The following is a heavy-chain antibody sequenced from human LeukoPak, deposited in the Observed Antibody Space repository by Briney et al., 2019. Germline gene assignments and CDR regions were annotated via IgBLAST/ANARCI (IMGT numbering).Heavy chain of an antibody. Sequence: GGSLRLSCAASGFTFSSYWMHWVRQAPGKGLVWVSRINSDGSTTSYADSVKGRFTISRDNAKNTLYLQMNSLRAEDTAVYYCARRSAAKDAFDIWGQGTMVTVSS. J-gene: IGHJ3*02. CDR1: GFTFSSYW. V-gene: IGHV3-74*01. D-gene: IGHD6-25*01. CDR2: INSDGSTT. CDR3: ARRSAAKDAFDI.